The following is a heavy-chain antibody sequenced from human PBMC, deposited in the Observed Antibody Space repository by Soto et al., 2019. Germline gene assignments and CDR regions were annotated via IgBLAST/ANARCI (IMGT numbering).Heavy chain of an antibody. J-gene: IGHJ6*03. CDR2: ISGSGGST. V-gene: IGHV3-23*01. CDR3: AKGPSSQQPFYYYYYMDV. Sequence: GGSLRLSCAASGFTFSSYAMSWVRQAPGKGLEWVSAISGSGGSTYYADSVKGRFTISRDNSKNTRYLQMNSLRAEDTAVYYCAKGPSSQQPFYYYYYMDVWGKGTTVTVSS. D-gene: IGHD6-13*01. CDR1: GFTFSSYA.